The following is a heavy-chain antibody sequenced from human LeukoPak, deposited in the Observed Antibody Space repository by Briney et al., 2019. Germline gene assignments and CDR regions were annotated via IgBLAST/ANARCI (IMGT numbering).Heavy chain of an antibody. J-gene: IGHJ4*02. CDR2: INPGDSDT. CDR1: GYSFTSYW. CDR3: ARPEKEMAVDY. V-gene: IGHV5-51*03. Sequence: GESLKISCKGSGYSFTSYWFGWVRQMSGKGVEWMGIINPGDSDTRYSPPFEGPVTISADKFISTAYLQWSSLKASDTAMYYCARPEKEMAVDYWGQGALVTVSS. D-gene: IGHD5-24*01.